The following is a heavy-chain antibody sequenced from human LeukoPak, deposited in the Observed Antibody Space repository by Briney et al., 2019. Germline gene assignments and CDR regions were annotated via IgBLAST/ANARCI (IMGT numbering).Heavy chain of an antibody. CDR2: INHSVST. D-gene: IGHD3-3*01. CDR1: GGSFSGYY. CDR3: ARRSYYDFWSGYSDGFDY. Sequence: PSETLSLTCAVYGGSFSGYYWSWIRQPPGKGLEWIGEINHSVSTKYNPSLKSRVTISVDTSKKQFSLKLSSVTAADTAVYYCARRSYYDFWSGYSDGFDYWGQGTLVTVSS. J-gene: IGHJ4*02. V-gene: IGHV4-34*01.